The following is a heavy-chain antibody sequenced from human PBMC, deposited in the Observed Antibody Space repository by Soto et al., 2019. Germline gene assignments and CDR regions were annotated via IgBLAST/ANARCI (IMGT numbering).Heavy chain of an antibody. Sequence: ASVKVSCKASGGTFSSYAISWVRQAPGQGLEWMGWINPNSGGTNYAQKFQGWVTMTRDTSISTAYMELSRLRSDDTAVYYCARETTSHYYYYGMDVWGQGTTVTVSS. J-gene: IGHJ6*02. CDR3: ARETTSHYYYYGMDV. CDR2: INPNSGGT. V-gene: IGHV1-2*04. D-gene: IGHD4-4*01. CDR1: GGTFSSYA.